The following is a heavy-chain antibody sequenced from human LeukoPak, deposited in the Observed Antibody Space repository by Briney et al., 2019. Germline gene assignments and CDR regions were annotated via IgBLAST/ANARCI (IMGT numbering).Heavy chain of an antibody. J-gene: IGHJ4*02. D-gene: IGHD3-22*01. CDR1: GFTFSSYS. CDR3: AREYGEGYYDY. V-gene: IGHV3-21*01. Sequence: GGSLRLSCAASGFTFSSYSMNWVRQAPGKGLGWVSSISSSSSYIYYADSVKGRFTISRDNAKNSLYLQMNSLRAEDTAVYYCAREYGEGYYDYWGQGTLVTVSS. CDR2: ISSSSSYI.